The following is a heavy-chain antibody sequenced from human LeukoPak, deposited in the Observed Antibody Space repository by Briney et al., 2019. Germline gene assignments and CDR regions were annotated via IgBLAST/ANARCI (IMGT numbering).Heavy chain of an antibody. J-gene: IGHJ4*02. CDR3: ARGIAAAGPDY. V-gene: IGHV3-48*03. CDR1: GFTFSSYE. CDR2: ISSSGSTI. Sequence: GGSLRLSCAASGFTFSSYEMNWVRQAPGKGLEWVSYISSSGSTIYYADSVKGRFTISRDNAKNSLYLQMNSLRAEDTAVYYGARGIAAAGPDYWGQGTLVTVSS. D-gene: IGHD6-13*01.